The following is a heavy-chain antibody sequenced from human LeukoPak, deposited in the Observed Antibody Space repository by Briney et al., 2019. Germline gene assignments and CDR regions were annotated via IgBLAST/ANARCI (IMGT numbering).Heavy chain of an antibody. CDR2: IYPGDSDT. CDR3: ATSSSGGSRPFDY. Sequence: ASVKVSCKASGGTFSSYAISWVRQMPGKGLEWMGNIYPGDSDTRYSPSFQGQVTISADKSITTAYLQWSSLKASDTAMYYCATSSSGGSRPFDYWGQGTLVTVSS. D-gene: IGHD1-26*01. CDR1: GGTFSSYA. V-gene: IGHV5-51*01. J-gene: IGHJ4*02.